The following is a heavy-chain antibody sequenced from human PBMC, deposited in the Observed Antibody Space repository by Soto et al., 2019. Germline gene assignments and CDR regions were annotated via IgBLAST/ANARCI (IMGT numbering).Heavy chain of an antibody. J-gene: IGHJ6*03. D-gene: IGHD6-6*01. CDR3: ARRGSIAARPGYYYYMDV. CDR1: GYTFTGYY. Sequence: ASVKVSCKASGYTFTGYYMHWVRQAPGQGLEWMGWINPNSGGTNYAQKFQGWVTMTRDTSISTAYMELSRLRSDDTAVYYCARRGSIAARPGYYYYMDVWGKGTTVTVSS. V-gene: IGHV1-2*04. CDR2: INPNSGGT.